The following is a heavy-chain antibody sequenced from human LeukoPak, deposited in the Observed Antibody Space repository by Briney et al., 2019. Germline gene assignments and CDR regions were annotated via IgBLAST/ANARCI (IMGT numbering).Heavy chain of an antibody. CDR2: INPSGGST. D-gene: IGHD5-24*01. Sequence: ASVKVSCKASGYTFTNYYMHWVRQAPGQGLEWMGIINPSGGSTSYAQNFQGRVTMARDTSTSTVYMELNSLRSEDTAVYYCARDGYNYGDDAFDIWGQGTMVTVSS. J-gene: IGHJ3*02. CDR3: ARDGYNYGDDAFDI. V-gene: IGHV1-46*01. CDR1: GYTFTNYY.